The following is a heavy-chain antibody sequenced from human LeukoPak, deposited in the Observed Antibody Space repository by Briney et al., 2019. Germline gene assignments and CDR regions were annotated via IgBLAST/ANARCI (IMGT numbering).Heavy chain of an antibody. CDR3: AKGRTWGIAVAGTVLDY. CDR2: IKQDGSEK. CDR1: GFTFSSYW. V-gene: IGHV3-7*03. J-gene: IGHJ4*02. Sequence: GGSLRLSCAASGFTFSSYWMSWVRQAPGKGLEWVANIKQDGSEKYYVDSVKGRFTISRDNAKNSLYLQMNSLRAEDTAVYYCAKGRTWGIAVAGTVLDYWGQGTLVTVSS. D-gene: IGHD6-19*01.